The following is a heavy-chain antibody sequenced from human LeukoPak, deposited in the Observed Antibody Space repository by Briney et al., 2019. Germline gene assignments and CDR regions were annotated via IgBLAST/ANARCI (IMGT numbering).Heavy chain of an antibody. Sequence: GGSLRLSCAASGFTFSSYAMSWVRQAQGKGLEWVSSISGSGGSTYYADPVKGRFTISRDNSKNTLYVQMNSLRAEDTAVYFCAKINLPFIAVAGGEYYFDYWGQGTLVTVSS. CDR2: ISGSGGST. CDR3: AKINLPFIAVAGGEYYFDY. V-gene: IGHV3-23*01. D-gene: IGHD6-19*01. CDR1: GFTFSSYA. J-gene: IGHJ4*02.